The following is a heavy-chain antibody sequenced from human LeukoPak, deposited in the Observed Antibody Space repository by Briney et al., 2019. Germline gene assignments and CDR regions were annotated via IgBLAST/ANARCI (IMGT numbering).Heavy chain of an antibody. V-gene: IGHV3-9*01. CDR3: AKDMLYGSGSSILDY. CDR2: ISWNSGSI. D-gene: IGHD3-10*01. CDR1: GFTFDDYA. Sequence: GGSLRLSCAASGFTFDDYAMHWVRQAPGKGLEWVSGISWNSGSIGYADSVKGRFTISRDNAKNSLYLLMNSLRAEDTALYYCAKDMLYGSGSSILDYWGQGTLVTVSS. J-gene: IGHJ4*02.